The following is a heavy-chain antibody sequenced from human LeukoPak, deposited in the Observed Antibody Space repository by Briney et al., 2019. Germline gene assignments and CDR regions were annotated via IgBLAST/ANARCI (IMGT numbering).Heavy chain of an antibody. Sequence: PGGSLRLSCAASGFTFGNSWVHWVRQAPGKGLVWVSLINADGSTATYADSVKGRFTISRDNAKNSLYLQMNSLRAEDTAVYYCARGEVVVVAATILTSFDYWGQGTLVTVSS. CDR3: ARGEVVVVAATILTSFDY. CDR1: GFTFGNSW. CDR2: INADGSTA. J-gene: IGHJ4*02. V-gene: IGHV3-74*01. D-gene: IGHD2-15*01.